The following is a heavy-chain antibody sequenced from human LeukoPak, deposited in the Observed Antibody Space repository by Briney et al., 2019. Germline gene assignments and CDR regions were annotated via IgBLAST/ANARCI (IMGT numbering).Heavy chain of an antibody. D-gene: IGHD1-26*01. CDR2: INSYGSST. Sequence: GGSLRLSCASSVFTFSSYWMHWVRQAPGKGLVWVSRINSYGSSTSYADSVKGRFTISRDNAKNTMYLQMNSLRAEDTAVYYCARGPSGRGSWFDPWGQGTLVTVSS. CDR1: VFTFSSYW. V-gene: IGHV3-74*01. CDR3: ARGPSGRGSWFDP. J-gene: IGHJ5*02.